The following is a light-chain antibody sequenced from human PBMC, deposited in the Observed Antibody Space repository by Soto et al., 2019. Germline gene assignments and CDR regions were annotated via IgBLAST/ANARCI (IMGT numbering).Light chain of an antibody. V-gene: IGLV2-14*01. CDR3: NSYTSSSTVV. J-gene: IGLJ2*01. Sequence: QSALTQPASVSGSPGQSITISCTGTSSGVGGYDYVSWYQQHPGKAPKLMRYDVSNRPSGVSNRFSVSKSVNTASLTISGLQAEDEADYYCNSYTSSSTVVFRGGSKLTVL. CDR1: SSGVGGYDY. CDR2: DVS.